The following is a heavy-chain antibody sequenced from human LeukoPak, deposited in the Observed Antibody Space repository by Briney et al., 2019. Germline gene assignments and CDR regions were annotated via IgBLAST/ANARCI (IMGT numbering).Heavy chain of an antibody. D-gene: IGHD6-19*01. CDR3: AKDFYSSGWYGGSFDY. V-gene: IGHV3-66*01. CDR1: EFSVGSNY. CDR2: IYSGGST. J-gene: IGHJ4*02. Sequence: GGSLRLSCAASEFSVGSNYMTWVRQAPGKGLEWVSLIYSGGSTYYADSVKGRFTISRDNSKNTLYLQMNSLRAEDTAVYYCAKDFYSSGWYGGSFDYWGQGTLVTVSS.